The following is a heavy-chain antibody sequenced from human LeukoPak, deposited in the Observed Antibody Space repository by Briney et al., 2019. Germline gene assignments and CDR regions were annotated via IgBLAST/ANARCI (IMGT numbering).Heavy chain of an antibody. V-gene: IGHV3-48*01. J-gene: IGHJ4*02. D-gene: IGHD5-18*01. Sequence: GGSLRLSCAASGFTFSSYSMNWVRQAPGKGLEWVSYISSSSSSTIYYADSVKGRFTISRDNAKNSLYLQMNSLRAEDTAVYYCARDSYGWTYYFDYWGQGTLVTVSS. CDR3: ARDSYGWTYYFDY. CDR2: ISSSSSSTI. CDR1: GFTFSSYS.